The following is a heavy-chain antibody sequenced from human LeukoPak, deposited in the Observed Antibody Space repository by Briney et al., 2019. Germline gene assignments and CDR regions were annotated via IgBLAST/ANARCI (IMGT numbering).Heavy chain of an antibody. V-gene: IGHV3-21*01. D-gene: IGHD3-22*01. CDR1: GFTFSSYC. J-gene: IGHJ4*02. CDR3: ARDRDYYNSSGYFTSPFDY. Sequence: PGGSLRLSCAASGFTFSSYCMNWVRQAPGKGLAWVSSISSSSSYIYYADAVKGRFTISRDNAKNSLYLQMNSLRAEDTAVYYCARDRDYYNSSGYFTSPFDYWGQGTLVTVSS. CDR2: ISSSSSYI.